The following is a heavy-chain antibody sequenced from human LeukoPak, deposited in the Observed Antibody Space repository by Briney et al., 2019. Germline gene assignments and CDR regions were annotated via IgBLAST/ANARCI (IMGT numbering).Heavy chain of an antibody. CDR3: ARHATRFLEWLLFDY. V-gene: IGHV4-39*01. CDR1: GGSFSSSSYY. J-gene: IGHJ4*02. D-gene: IGHD3-3*01. Sequence: PSETLSLTCTVSGGSFSSSSYYWGWIRQPPGKGLEWIGSIYYSGSTYYNPSLKSRVTISVDTSKNQFSLKLSSVTAADTAVYYCARHATRFLEWLLFDYWGQGTLVTVSS. CDR2: IYYSGST.